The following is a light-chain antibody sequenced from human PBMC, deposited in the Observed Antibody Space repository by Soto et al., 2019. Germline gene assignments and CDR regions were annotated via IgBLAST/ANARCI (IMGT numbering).Light chain of an antibody. J-gene: IGLJ1*01. CDR3: CSYAGSSTYV. V-gene: IGLV2-23*01. CDR2: EGS. CDR1: SSDVGSYNF. Sequence: QSALTQPASVSGSPGQSITISCTGTSSDVGSYNFVSWYQQHPRKAPKLRMYEGSKRPSGVSNRVTGAKAGNTASLTVCRLQGEDEANDYSCSYAGSSTYVFGTGTKLTVL.